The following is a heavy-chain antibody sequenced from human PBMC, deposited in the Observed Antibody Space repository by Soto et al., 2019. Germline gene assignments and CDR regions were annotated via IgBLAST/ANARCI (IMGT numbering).Heavy chain of an antibody. Sequence: SETLSLTCTVSGGSISNPDHYWSWIRQPPGKGLEWIGSIFYNGDTSYNPSLESRLSISVDTSKSQFSLSLSSVTASDTAVYFCAREGRLQPLDYWGQGTLVTVSS. V-gene: IGHV4-30-4*01. CDR3: AREGRLQPLDY. J-gene: IGHJ4*02. CDR2: IFYNGDT. CDR1: GGSISNPDHY. D-gene: IGHD4-4*01.